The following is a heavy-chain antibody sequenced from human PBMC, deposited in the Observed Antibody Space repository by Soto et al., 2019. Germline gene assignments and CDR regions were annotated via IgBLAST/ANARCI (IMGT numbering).Heavy chain of an antibody. V-gene: IGHV3-23*01. D-gene: IGHD6-13*01. CDR2: ISGSGGST. J-gene: IGHJ6*02. CDR3: AKGSAGIGYYYYGMDV. Sequence: GSLRLSCAASGFTFSSYAMSWVRQAPGKGLEWVSAISGSGGSTYYADSVKGRFTISRDNSKNTLYLQMNSLRAEDTAVYYCAKGSAGIGYYYYGMDVWGQGTTVTVSS. CDR1: GFTFSSYA.